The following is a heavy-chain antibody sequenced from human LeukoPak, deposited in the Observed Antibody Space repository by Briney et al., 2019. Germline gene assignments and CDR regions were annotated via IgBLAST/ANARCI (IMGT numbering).Heavy chain of an antibody. CDR3: ARHSHYGDLADY. D-gene: IGHD4-17*01. V-gene: IGHV4-39*01. Sequence: PSETPSLTCTVSGGSISRSSYYWGWIRQPPGKGLEWIGSIYYSGSTYYNPSLKSRVTISVDTSKNQFSLKLSSVTAADTAVYYCARHSHYGDLADYWGQGSLVTVSS. CDR1: GGSISRSSYY. CDR2: IYYSGST. J-gene: IGHJ4*02.